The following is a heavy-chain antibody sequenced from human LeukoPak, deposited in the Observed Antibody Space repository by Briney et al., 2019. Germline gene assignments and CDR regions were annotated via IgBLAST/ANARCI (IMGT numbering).Heavy chain of an antibody. V-gene: IGHV3-48*02. Sequence: GGSLRLSCAASGFTFSSYSMNWVRQAPGKGLEWVSYISSSSSTIYYADSVKGRFTISRDNAKNSLYLQMNSLRDEDTAVYYCARDSKSTMVVTAPLRFDPWGQGTLVTVSS. CDR2: ISSSSSTI. CDR1: GFTFSSYS. J-gene: IGHJ5*02. D-gene: IGHD2-21*02. CDR3: ARDSKSTMVVTAPLRFDP.